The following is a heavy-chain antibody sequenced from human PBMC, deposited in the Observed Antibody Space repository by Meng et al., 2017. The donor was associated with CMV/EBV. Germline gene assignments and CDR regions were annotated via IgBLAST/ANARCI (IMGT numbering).Heavy chain of an antibody. V-gene: IGHV3-30-3*01. D-gene: IGHD1-1*01. Sequence: GESLKISCAASGFSFSSYAMHWVRQAPGKGLEWVAVISYDVSNKYYADSVKGRFTISRDNSKNTLYLQMNSLRAEDTAVYYCARAKMNWNVIDAFDIWGQGTMVTVSS. CDR1: GFSFSSYA. CDR3: ARAKMNWNVIDAFDI. CDR2: ISYDVSNK. J-gene: IGHJ3*02.